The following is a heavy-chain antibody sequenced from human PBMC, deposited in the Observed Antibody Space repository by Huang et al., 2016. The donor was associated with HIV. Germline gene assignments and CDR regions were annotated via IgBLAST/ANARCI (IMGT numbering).Heavy chain of an antibody. D-gene: IGHD3-22*01. V-gene: IGHV1-18*01. CDR2: SSACNGDT. CDR1: GYSFTDYG. Sequence: QAQLMQSGPEVTKPGASVKVSCKTSGYSFTDYGITWVRRAPGQGPEWGGWSSACNGDTERGQGLQGRVTLTTDTSTSMADMELRSLRFDDTAVYFCARDPKYHRIGYYRQRRGIDVWGQGTMVSVSS. CDR3: ARDPKYHRIGYYRQRRGIDV. J-gene: IGHJ3*01.